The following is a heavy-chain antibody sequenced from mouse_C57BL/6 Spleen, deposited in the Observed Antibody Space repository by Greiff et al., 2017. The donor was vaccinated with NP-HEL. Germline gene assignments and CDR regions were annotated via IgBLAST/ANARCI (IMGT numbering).Heavy chain of an antibody. CDR1: GYTFTSYW. Sequence: QVQLQQPGAELVKPGASVKMSCKASGYTFTSYWITWVKQRPGQGLEWIGDIYPGSGSTNYNEKFKRKATLTVDTYSRKAYMQLSSLTSEDSSVYYCARLSNYSNYIAWFAYWGQGTLVTVSA. D-gene: IGHD2-5*01. J-gene: IGHJ3*01. CDR3: ARLSNYSNYIAWFAY. CDR2: IYPGSGST. V-gene: IGHV1-55*01.